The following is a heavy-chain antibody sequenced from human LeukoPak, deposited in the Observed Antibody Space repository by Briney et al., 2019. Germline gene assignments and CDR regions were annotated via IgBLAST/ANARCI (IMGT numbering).Heavy chain of an antibody. D-gene: IGHD2-2*01. CDR3: ARVWGFKGYCSSTSCYPYYYGMDV. Sequence: ASVKVSCKASGYTFTSYGISWVRQAPGQGLEWMGWVSAYNGNTNYAQKLQGRVTMTTDTSTSTAYMELRSLRSDDTAVYYCARVWGFKGYCSSTSCYPYYYGMDVWGQGTTVTVSS. J-gene: IGHJ6*02. V-gene: IGHV1-18*01. CDR1: GYTFTSYG. CDR2: VSAYNGNT.